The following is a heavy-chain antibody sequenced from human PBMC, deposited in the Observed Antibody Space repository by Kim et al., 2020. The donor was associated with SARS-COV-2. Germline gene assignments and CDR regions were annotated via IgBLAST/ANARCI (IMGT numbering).Heavy chain of an antibody. D-gene: IGHD3-22*01. CDR1: GGSISSGGYY. CDR2: IYYSGST. J-gene: IGHJ4*02. V-gene: IGHV4-31*03. Sequence: SETLSLTCTVSGGSISSGGYYWSWIRQHPGKGLEWIGYIYYSGSTYYNPSLKSRVTISVDTSKNQFSLKLSSVTAADTAVYYCARGQGLITMIVVVVGAFDYWGQGTRVTVPS. CDR3: ARGQGLITMIVVVVGAFDY.